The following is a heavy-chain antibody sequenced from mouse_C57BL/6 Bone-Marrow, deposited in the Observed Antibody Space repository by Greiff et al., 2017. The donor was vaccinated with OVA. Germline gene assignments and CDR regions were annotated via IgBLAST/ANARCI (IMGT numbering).Heavy chain of an antibody. CDR1: GFNIKDDY. D-gene: IGHD2-3*01. CDR2: IDPENGDT. Sequence: EVQLQQSGAELVRPGASVKLSCTASGFNIKDDYMHWVKQRPEQGLEWIGWIDPENGDTEYASKFQGKATITADTSSNTAYLQLSSLTSEDTAVYYCTTIYDGSKYYFDYWGQGTTLTVSS. J-gene: IGHJ2*01. CDR3: TTIYDGSKYYFDY. V-gene: IGHV14-4*01.